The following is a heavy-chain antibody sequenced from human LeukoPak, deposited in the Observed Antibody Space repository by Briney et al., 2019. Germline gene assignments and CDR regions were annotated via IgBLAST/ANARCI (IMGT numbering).Heavy chain of an antibody. Sequence: GGSLRLSCAASGFTFSSYAMSWVRQAPGKGLEWVSAISGSGGSTYYADSVKGRFTISRDNSKNALYLQMNSLRAEDTAVYYCAKGSLGIAARPSFFDPWGQGTLVTVSS. CDR1: GFTFSSYA. D-gene: IGHD6-6*01. CDR3: AKGSLGIAARPSFFDP. J-gene: IGHJ5*02. V-gene: IGHV3-23*01. CDR2: ISGSGGST.